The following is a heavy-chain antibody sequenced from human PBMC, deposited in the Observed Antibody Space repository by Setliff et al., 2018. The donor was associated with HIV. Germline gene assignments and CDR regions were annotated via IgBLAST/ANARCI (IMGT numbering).Heavy chain of an antibody. CDR2: IYFTGIT. Sequence: SETLSLTCTVSGGSINSHYWSWIRQPPGKGLEYIGYIYFTGITNYNPSLQSRVTISIDTTKKQLFLRVRSVTAADTAVYYCARGGYSSKWYSWFDPGGQGTLVTVSS. V-gene: IGHV4-59*11. J-gene: IGHJ5*01. D-gene: IGHD2-2*01. CDR3: ARGGYSSKWYSWFDP. CDR1: GGSINSHY.